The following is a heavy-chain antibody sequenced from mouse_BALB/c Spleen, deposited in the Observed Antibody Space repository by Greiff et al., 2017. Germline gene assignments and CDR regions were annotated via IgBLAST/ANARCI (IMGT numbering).Heavy chain of an antibody. Sequence: EVQLQQSGPELGKPGASVKISCKASGYSFTGYNMYWVKQSHRKSLEWIGYIDPYNGGTSYNQKSKGKATLTVDKSSSTAYMHLNSLTSEDSAIYYCARSSLTGTYSDYWGQGTTLTVSS. J-gene: IGHJ2*01. D-gene: IGHD4-1*01. CDR2: IDPYNGGT. CDR1: GYSFTGYN. CDR3: ARSSLTGTYSDY. V-gene: IGHV1S135*01.